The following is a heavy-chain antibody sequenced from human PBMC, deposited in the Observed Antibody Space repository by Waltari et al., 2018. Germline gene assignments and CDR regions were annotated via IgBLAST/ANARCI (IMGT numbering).Heavy chain of an antibody. Sequence: EVQLVESGGGLVKPGGSLRLSCAASGFTFSSYSMNWVRQAPGKGLEWVSSISSSSSYIYYADSVKGRFTISRDNAKNSLYLQMNSLRAEDTAVYYCACLTVTTAWRNLDYWGQGTLVTVSS. CDR3: ACLTVTTAWRNLDY. CDR1: GFTFSSYS. J-gene: IGHJ4*02. CDR2: ISSSSSYI. V-gene: IGHV3-21*01. D-gene: IGHD4-17*01.